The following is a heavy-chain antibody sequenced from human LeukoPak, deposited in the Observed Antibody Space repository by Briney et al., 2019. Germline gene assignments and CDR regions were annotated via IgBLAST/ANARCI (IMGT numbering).Heavy chain of an antibody. CDR2: TYYRSKWYN. J-gene: IGHJ4*02. D-gene: IGHD6-19*01. V-gene: IGHV6-1*01. CDR3: ARVGSGGYTSPHYFAH. CDR1: GDSVSSNSAA. Sequence: SQTLSLTCAISGDSVSSNSAAWNWIRQSPSRGLEWLGRTYYRSKWYNDYAVSVQSRLTISPDTSKNQFSLQLSSVTPEDTAVYYCARVGSGGYTSPHYFAHWGQGTVVTVSS.